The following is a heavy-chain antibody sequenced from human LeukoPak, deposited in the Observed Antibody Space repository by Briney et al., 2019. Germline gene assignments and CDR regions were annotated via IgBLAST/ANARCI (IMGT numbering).Heavy chain of an antibody. CDR2: IYYSGST. CDR3: ARSIAAAAGIDY. CDR1: GGSFSGYY. V-gene: IGHV4-59*01. D-gene: IGHD6-13*01. J-gene: IGHJ4*02. Sequence: SETLSLTCAVYGGSFSGYYWSWIRQPPGKGLEWIGYIYYSGSTNYNPSLKSRVTISVDTSKNQFSLKLSSVTAADTAVYYCARSIAAAAGIDYWGQGTLVTVSS.